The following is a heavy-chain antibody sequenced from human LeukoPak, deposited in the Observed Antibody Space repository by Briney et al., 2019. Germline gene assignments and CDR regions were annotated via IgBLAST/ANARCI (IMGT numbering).Heavy chain of an antibody. CDR2: ISWNSGSI. J-gene: IGHJ4*02. V-gene: IGHV3-9*01. D-gene: IGHD5-18*01. Sequence: PGGSLRLSCAASGFTFSSYSMNWVRQAPGKGLEWVSGISWNSGSIGYADSVKGRFTISRDNAKNSLYLQMNSLRAEDTALYYCAKGRGDTAMDYWGQGTLVTVSS. CDR3: AKGRGDTAMDY. CDR1: GFTFSSYS.